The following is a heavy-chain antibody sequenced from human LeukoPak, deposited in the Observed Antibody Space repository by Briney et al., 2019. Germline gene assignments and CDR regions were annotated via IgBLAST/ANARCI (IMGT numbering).Heavy chain of an antibody. Sequence: PSETLSLTCAVSGGSVSTTNYYWGWIRQPPGKGLDWIGIIYYGGTTYYNPSLKSRAIISVDTSKNHFSLKLNSVTAADTAVYYCASAPVTYCTSTNCYLDWGQGTLVTVSS. D-gene: IGHD2-2*01. CDR2: IYYGGTT. CDR3: ASAPVTYCTSTNCYLD. V-gene: IGHV4-39*02. CDR1: GGSVSTTNYY. J-gene: IGHJ4*02.